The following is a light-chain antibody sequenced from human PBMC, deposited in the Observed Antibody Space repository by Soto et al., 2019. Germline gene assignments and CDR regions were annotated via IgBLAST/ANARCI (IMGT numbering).Light chain of an antibody. V-gene: IGKV3-20*01. Sequence: EIVLTQSPGTLSVSPGERATLSCRASQIVSSNYLAWYQQKPGQAPRLLIYGASSRATGIPDRFCGSGSGTDFTLSISRLEPDDFAVYYCQQYVSPPPYTFGQATTLEIK. CDR3: QQYVSPPPYT. CDR2: GAS. J-gene: IGKJ2*01. CDR1: QIVSSNY.